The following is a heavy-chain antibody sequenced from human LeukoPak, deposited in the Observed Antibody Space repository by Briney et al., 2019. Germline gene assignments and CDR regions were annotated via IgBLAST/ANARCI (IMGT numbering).Heavy chain of an antibody. D-gene: IGHD3-22*01. J-gene: IGHJ4*02. V-gene: IGHV1-2*02. Sequence: ASVKVSCKASRSTFTVYYMHWVRQAPGQGLEWMGWINPNSGGTNYAQKFQGRVTMTRDTSISTAYMELSRLRSDDTAVYYCARDRRELNYYDSSGYYPGHWGQGTLVTVSS. CDR1: RSTFTVYY. CDR2: INPNSGGT. CDR3: ARDRRELNYYDSSGYYPGH.